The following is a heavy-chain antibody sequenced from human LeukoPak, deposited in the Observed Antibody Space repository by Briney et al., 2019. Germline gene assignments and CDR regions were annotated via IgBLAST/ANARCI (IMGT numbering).Heavy chain of an antibody. CDR1: GGSINDYY. CDR2: ISNSGTT. CDR3: ARVVRGAVTSNCFGP. D-gene: IGHD4-17*01. Sequence: PSETLSLTRTVSGGSINDYYWTRIRQAPGKGLEWLGYISNSGTTDYNPSLKSRVTMSVDTSKNEFSLKVTSVTAADTAMYYCARVVRGAVTSNCFGPWGQGTLVTVSS. V-gene: IGHV4-59*01. J-gene: IGHJ5*02.